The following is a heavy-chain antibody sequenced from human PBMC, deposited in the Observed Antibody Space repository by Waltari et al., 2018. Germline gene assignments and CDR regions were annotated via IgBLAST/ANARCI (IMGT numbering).Heavy chain of an antibody. Sequence: QVQLQQWGAGLLQPSATLSLSCAVYGGSFSGYYWGWIRQPPWKGLEWIGEINHAGNTNDSPSLRGRVTLFVDTSKSQFSLKVHSVTAADTAVYYCARLEDCTGPGGNCYSGDSFAMDVWGQGTTVTVSS. CDR1: GGSFSGYY. CDR3: ARLEDCTGPGGNCYSGDSFAMDV. V-gene: IGHV4-34*02. D-gene: IGHD2-8*02. J-gene: IGHJ6*02. CDR2: INHAGNT.